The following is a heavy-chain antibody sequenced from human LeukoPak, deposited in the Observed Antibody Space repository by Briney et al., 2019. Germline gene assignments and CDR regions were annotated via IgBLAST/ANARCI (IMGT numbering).Heavy chain of an antibody. CDR2: IKTKTDGGTT. D-gene: IGHD3-10*01. CDR3: TTDSYGSGTYYYFDY. V-gene: IGHV3-15*01. CDR1: GFTFSNAW. Sequence: PGGSLRLSCAASGFTFSNAWMSWVRQAPGKGLEWVGRIKTKTDGGTTDYAEPVKGRVTIPRDDSKNTLYLQLNSLKTEDTAVYHSTTDSYGSGTYYYFDYWGQGTLVTVSS. J-gene: IGHJ4*02.